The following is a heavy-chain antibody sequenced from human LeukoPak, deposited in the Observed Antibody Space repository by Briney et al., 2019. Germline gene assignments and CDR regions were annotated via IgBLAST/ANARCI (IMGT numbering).Heavy chain of an antibody. CDR1: GFTFSTYA. CDR3: AKGRTNDY. CDR2: ISDTGGNT. D-gene: IGHD1/OR15-1a*01. V-gene: IGHV3-23*01. Sequence: PGGSLRLSCAASGFTFSTYAMSWVRQTPERGLEWVSAISDTGGNTFYADSVKGRFTISRDNSKNTLYLQMNSLRAEDTAIYYCAKGRTNDYWGQRTLVTVSS. J-gene: IGHJ4*02.